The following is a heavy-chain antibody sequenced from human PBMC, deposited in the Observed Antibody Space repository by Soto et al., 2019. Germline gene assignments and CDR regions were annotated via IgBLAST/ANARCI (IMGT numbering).Heavy chain of an antibody. Sequence: SETLSLTCTVSGVSISSDNYFWSWVRQHPGKGLEWICYIHYSGSTYSNPSLKSRVSMSMDRSKQQFSLYLSSVTAADTAVYYCARVPGGYAGHYFDSSGQATLVTVSS. J-gene: IGHJ4*01. CDR2: IHYSGST. D-gene: IGHD5-12*01. CDR3: ARVPGGYAGHYFDS. V-gene: IGHV4-31*03. CDR1: GVSISSDNYF.